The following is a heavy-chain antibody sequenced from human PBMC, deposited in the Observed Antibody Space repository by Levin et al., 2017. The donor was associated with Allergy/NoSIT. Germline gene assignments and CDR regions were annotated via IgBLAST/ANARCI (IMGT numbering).Heavy chain of an antibody. CDR3: AKSPYTSAEYYFDY. Sequence: GGSLRLSCAASGFTFSNHGMSWVRQAAGKGLEWVSCISGSGDRIYYADSVKGRFTIYRDNSKNTLYLQMNTLRAEDTALYYCAKSPYTSAEYYFDYWGQGTLVTVSA. V-gene: IGHV3-23*01. CDR2: ISGSGDRI. J-gene: IGHJ4*02. CDR1: GFTFSNHG. D-gene: IGHD6-19*01.